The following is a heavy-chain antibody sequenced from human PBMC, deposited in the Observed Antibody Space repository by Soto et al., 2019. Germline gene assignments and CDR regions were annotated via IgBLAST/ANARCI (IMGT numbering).Heavy chain of an antibody. J-gene: IGHJ4*02. CDR1: GFTFSTFG. Sequence: QVQLVESGGGVVQPGRSLRLSCAASGFTFSTFGMHWVRQAPGKGLEWVAVIWYDGSKKYYADSVKGRFTISRDNSMNTLYLQMNSLRAEDTAVYYCARDDYGGYGYYFDYWGQGTLVTVSS. CDR2: IWYDGSKK. V-gene: IGHV3-33*01. D-gene: IGHD4-17*01. CDR3: ARDDYGGYGYYFDY.